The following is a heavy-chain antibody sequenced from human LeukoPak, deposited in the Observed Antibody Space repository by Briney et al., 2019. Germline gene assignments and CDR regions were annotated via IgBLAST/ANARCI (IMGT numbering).Heavy chain of an antibody. CDR1: GFTFSSYG. V-gene: IGHV3-30*18. D-gene: IGHD3-22*01. J-gene: IGHJ4*02. CDR3: AKDPDYYDSSGYPDY. CDR2: ISYDGSNK. Sequence: GRSLRLSCAASGFTFSSYGMHWVRRAPGKGLEWVAVISYDGSNKYYADSVKGRFTISRDNSKNTLYLQMNSLRAEDTAVYYCAKDPDYYDSSGYPDYWGQGTLVTVSS.